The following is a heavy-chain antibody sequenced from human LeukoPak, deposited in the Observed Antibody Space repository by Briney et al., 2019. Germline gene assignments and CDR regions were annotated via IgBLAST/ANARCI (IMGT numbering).Heavy chain of an antibody. CDR2: IKQDGSEK. Sequence: GGSLRLSCAASGFTFTSYWMSWVRQAPGKGLEWVANIKQDGSEKYYVASVKGRFTISRDNAKNSLDLRMNSLRVEDTAVYYCARGGGFFEHWGQGTLVTVSS. J-gene: IGHJ4*02. D-gene: IGHD3-10*01. CDR3: ARGGGFFEH. V-gene: IGHV3-7*01. CDR1: GFTFTSYW.